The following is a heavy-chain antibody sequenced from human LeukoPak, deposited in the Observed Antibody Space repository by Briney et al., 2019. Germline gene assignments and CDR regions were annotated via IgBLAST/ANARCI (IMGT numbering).Heavy chain of an antibody. D-gene: IGHD6-19*01. Sequence: PSETLSLTCTVSGGSISSYYWSWIRQPPGKGLEWIGYIYYSGSTNYNPSLKSRVTISVDTSKNQFSLKLSSVTAADTAVYYCARVGWGGYSSGWPMKRTTWEFDYWGQGTLVTVSS. CDR3: ARVGWGGYSSGWPMKRTTWEFDY. CDR2: IYYSGST. V-gene: IGHV4-59*01. CDR1: GGSISSYY. J-gene: IGHJ4*02.